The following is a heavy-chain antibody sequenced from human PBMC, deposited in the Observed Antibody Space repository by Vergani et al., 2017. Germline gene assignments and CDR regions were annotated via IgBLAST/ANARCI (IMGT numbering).Heavy chain of an antibody. Sequence: QVQLVQSGAEVKKPGASVKVSCKASGYTFSSYGISWVRQAPGQGLEWMGWISAYNGNTNHAQKVQGRVTMTTDTSTSTAYMELRSLRSDDTAVYYCARSNSGSYYGGDYYYYGMDVWGQGTTVTVSS. CDR2: ISAYNGNT. V-gene: IGHV1-18*01. CDR1: GYTFSSYG. D-gene: IGHD1-26*01. J-gene: IGHJ6*02. CDR3: ARSNSGSYYGGDYYYYGMDV.